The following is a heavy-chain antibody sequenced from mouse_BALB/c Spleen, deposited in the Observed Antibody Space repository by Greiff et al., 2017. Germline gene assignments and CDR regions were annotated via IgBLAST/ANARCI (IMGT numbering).Heavy chain of an antibody. CDR1: GYTFTSYW. V-gene: IGHV1S81*02. Sequence: QVQLQQSGAELVKPGASVKLSCKASGYTFTSYWMHWVKQRPGQGLEWIGEINPSNGRTNYNEKFKSKATLTVDKSSSTAYMQLSSLTSEDSAVYYCANRYGDYWGQGTTRTVAS. D-gene: IGHD2-10*02. CDR2: INPSNGRT. CDR3: ANRYGDY. J-gene: IGHJ2*01.